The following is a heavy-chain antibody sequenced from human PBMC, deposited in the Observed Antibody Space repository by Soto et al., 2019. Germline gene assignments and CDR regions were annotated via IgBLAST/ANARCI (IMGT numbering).Heavy chain of an antibody. CDR1: AFALRTRGVG. V-gene: IGHV2-5*02. Sequence: PTLVNPTQTLTLTCTVSAFALRTRGVGVGWIRQPPGKALEWLALIYWDDDKRYSPSLKSRLTITKDTSKTQVILTMTNMDPMDTATYYCARRSASYGFDYWGQGTLVTVSS. CDR3: ARRSASYGFDY. J-gene: IGHJ4*02. CDR2: IYWDDDK. D-gene: IGHD5-18*01.